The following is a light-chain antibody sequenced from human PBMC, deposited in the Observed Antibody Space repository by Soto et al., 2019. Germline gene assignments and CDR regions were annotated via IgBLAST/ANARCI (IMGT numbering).Light chain of an antibody. CDR2: DAS. Sequence: EIVLTQSPATLSLSPGERAALSCRASQSVSSYLAWYQQKPDQAPRLLIYDASKRATGIPARFSGSGSGTDFYLTISSLEPEDFAVYFCQQRSNWPSTFGGGTKVEI. J-gene: IGKJ4*01. V-gene: IGKV3-11*01. CDR1: QSVSSY. CDR3: QQRSNWPST.